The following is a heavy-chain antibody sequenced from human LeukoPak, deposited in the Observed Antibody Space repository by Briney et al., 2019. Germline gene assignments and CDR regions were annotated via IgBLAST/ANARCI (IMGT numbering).Heavy chain of an antibody. CDR1: GGTFSSYA. CDR2: IIPIFGTA. CDR3: ARGPEDIVVVVAATGTPYYGMDV. J-gene: IGHJ6*02. D-gene: IGHD2-15*01. Sequence: GASVKVSCKASGGTFSSYAISWVRQAPGQGLEWMGGIIPIFGTANYAQKFQGRVTITADESTSTAYMELSSLRSEDTAVYYCARGPEDIVVVVAATGTPYYGMDVWGQGTTVTVSS. V-gene: IGHV1-69*13.